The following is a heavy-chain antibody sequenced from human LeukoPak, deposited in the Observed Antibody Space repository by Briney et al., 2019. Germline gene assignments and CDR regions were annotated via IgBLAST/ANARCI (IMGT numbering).Heavy chain of an antibody. Sequence: TGGSLRLSCAASGFTFSSYWMSWVRQAPGKGLEWVSVIYSGGSTYYADSVKGRFTISRDNSKNTLYLQMNSLRAEDTAVYYCASEVQDSSGYLDYWGQGTLVTVSS. V-gene: IGHV3-53*01. CDR1: GFTFSSYW. D-gene: IGHD3-22*01. CDR3: ASEVQDSSGYLDY. CDR2: IYSGGST. J-gene: IGHJ4*02.